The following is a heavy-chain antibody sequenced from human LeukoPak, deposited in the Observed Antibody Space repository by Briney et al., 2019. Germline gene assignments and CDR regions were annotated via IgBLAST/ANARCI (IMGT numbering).Heavy chain of an antibody. D-gene: IGHD6-19*01. CDR3: ARGVSSGWPRSYYYYYMDV. V-gene: IGHV1-8*02. J-gene: IGHJ6*03. Sequence: ASVKVSCQASGYTFTSYDINWVRQATGQGLEWMGWMNPNSGNTGYAQKFQGRVTMTRNTSISTAYMELSSLRSEDTAVYYCARGVSSGWPRSYYYYYMDVWGKGTTVTISS. CDR1: GYTFTSYD. CDR2: MNPNSGNT.